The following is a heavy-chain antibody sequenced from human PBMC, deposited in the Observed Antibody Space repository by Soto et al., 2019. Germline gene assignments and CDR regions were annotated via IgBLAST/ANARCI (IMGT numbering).Heavy chain of an antibody. CDR2: INHSGIT. Sequence: SETLSLTCTVSGGSISSSYWSWIRQPPGKGLEWIGEINHSGITNYNPSLKSRATIFVDTSKKQFTLQLTSVTAADTAVYYCARGASTERYFSPSGGAWFDPWGQGTLVTVSS. CDR3: ARGASTERYFSPSGGAWFDP. D-gene: IGHD3-9*01. J-gene: IGHJ5*02. V-gene: IGHV4-34*01. CDR1: GGSISSSY.